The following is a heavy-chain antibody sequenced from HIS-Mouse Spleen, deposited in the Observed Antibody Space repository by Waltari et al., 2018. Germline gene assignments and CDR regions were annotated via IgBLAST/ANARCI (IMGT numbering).Heavy chain of an antibody. CDR2: IYYRGST. Sequence: QVQLQESGPGLVKPSQTLSPTCTVPGGPISSCRYYWSWIRHPPGKGLEWIGYIYYRGSTYYNPSLKSRVTISVDTSKNQFSLKLSSVTAADTAVYYCARSPYYDFWSGYSDNWFDPWGQGTLVTVSS. CDR3: ARSPYYDFWSGYSDNWFDP. CDR1: GGPISSCRYY. J-gene: IGHJ5*02. V-gene: IGHV4-31*03. D-gene: IGHD3-3*01.